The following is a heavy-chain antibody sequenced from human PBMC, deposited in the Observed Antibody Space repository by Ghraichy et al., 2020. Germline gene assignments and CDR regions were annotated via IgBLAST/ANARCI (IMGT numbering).Heavy chain of an antibody. CDR2: MNPVSGNT. D-gene: IGHD1-14*01. CDR3: ARGVRNLLFSDH. V-gene: IGHV1-8*01. Sequence: ASVKVSCKASGYTFSNFDIIWVRQAAGQGLEWMGWMNPVSGNTNFIQKFRGRVTLTSDISISTAYMELSALISDDTAVYYCARGVRNLLFSDHWGHGTLVTLSS. J-gene: IGHJ4*01. CDR1: GYTFSNFD.